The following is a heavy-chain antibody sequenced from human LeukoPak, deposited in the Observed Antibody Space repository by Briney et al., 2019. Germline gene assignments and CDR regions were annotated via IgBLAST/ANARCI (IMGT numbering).Heavy chain of an antibody. CDR2: ISSSSSYI. V-gene: IGHV3-21*01. CDR3: AREQEYDFWSGYSRYYFDY. Sequence: GGSLRLSCAASGFTFSSYTMNWVRQAPGKGLEWVSSISSSSSYIYYADSVKGRFTISRDNAKNSLYLQMNSLRAEDTAVYYCAREQEYDFWSGYSRYYFDYWGQGTLVTVSS. D-gene: IGHD3-3*01. CDR1: GFTFSSYT. J-gene: IGHJ4*02.